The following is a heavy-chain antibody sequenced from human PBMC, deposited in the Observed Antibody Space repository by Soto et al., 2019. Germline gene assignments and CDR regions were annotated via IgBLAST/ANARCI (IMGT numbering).Heavy chain of an antibody. V-gene: IGHV4-61*01. CDR2: IYSSGST. Sequence: QAQLQEAGPGLVKPSETLSLTCTVSDGSVSSGSYYWTWIRQPPGKGLEWIGYIYSSGSTLYNPSLKSRVIISVDTSMNQFSLKLSSVTAADTAVYYCARDSLALFDSWGQGTLVTGSS. J-gene: IGHJ4*02. CDR1: DGSVSSGSYY. CDR3: ARDSLALFDS. D-gene: IGHD5-12*01.